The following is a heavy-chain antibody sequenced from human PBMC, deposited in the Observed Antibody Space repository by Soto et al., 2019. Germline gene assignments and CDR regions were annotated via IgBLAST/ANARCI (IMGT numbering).Heavy chain of an antibody. CDR3: ARDKSTTRFYYFALDV. D-gene: IGHD3-9*01. CDR2: IDYSGST. CDR1: GGALRSYF. J-gene: IGHJ6*02. V-gene: IGHV4-59*12. Sequence: QVQLQESGPGLVKPSETLSLTCSVSGGALRSYFWTWIRQPPGKGLEWIGYIDYSGSTTYSPSLKSRASLSVDTSKNQFSLTLRSVTGADTAIYYCARDKSTTRFYYFALDVWGQGTTVTVSS.